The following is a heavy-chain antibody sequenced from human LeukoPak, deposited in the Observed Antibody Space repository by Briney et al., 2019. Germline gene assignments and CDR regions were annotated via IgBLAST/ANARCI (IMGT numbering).Heavy chain of an antibody. CDR2: ISYDGSNK. Sequence: PGGSLRLSCAASGFTFSSYAMHWVRQAPGKGLEWVAVISYDGSNKYYADSVKGRFTISRDNSKNTLYLQMNSLRAEDTAVYYCARDGAFWSGYPRGYYMDVWGKGITVTVSS. D-gene: IGHD3-3*01. CDR3: ARDGAFWSGYPRGYYMDV. J-gene: IGHJ6*03. V-gene: IGHV3-30*04. CDR1: GFTFSSYA.